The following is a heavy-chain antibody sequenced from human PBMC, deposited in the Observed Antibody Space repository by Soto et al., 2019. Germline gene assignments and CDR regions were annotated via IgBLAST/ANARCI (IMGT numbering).Heavy chain of an antibody. V-gene: IGHV1-2*02. CDR1: GYPVTAYY. Sequence: QLHLVQSGAVVKKPGASVTVSCSASGYPVTAYYMHWVRQAPGRGLEWMGGINPATGAAKYTQTFQGGVNMTRDTSTSTVFMELSGLTSEDTAVFYCASGGGVGVAGSAAFDMWGQGTLVTVSS. J-gene: IGHJ3*02. CDR2: INPATGAA. D-gene: IGHD3-3*01. CDR3: ASGGGVGVAGSAAFDM.